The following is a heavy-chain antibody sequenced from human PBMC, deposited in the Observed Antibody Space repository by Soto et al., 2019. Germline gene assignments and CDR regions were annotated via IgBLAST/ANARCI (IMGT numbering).Heavy chain of an antibody. V-gene: IGHV1-18*01. J-gene: IGHJ5*02. CDR1: GYSFTTHG. CDR2: ITTYSGHT. Sequence: GASVKVSCMASGYSFTTHGITWVRQAPGQGLEWMGLITTYSGHTRYSPSLQGRVSMTRDTATSTAYMELKSLRADDTAVYYCARVFSSSYCPPHWFDPWGQGTLVTVSS. D-gene: IGHD6-13*01. CDR3: ARVFSSSYCPPHWFDP.